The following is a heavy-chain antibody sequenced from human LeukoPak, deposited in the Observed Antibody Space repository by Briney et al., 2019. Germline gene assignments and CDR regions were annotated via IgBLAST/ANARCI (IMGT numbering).Heavy chain of an antibody. CDR2: IKSKTDGGTT. CDR3: TTEDKRYCSSTSCRVDY. J-gene: IGHJ4*02. CDR1: GFTFSNAW. Sequence: PGGSLRLSCAASGFTFSNAWMSWVRQAPGKGLEWVGRIKSKTDGGTTDYAAPVKGRFTISRDDSKNTLYLQMNSLKTDDTAVYYCTTEDKRYCSSTSCRVDYWGQGTLVTVSS. D-gene: IGHD2-2*01. V-gene: IGHV3-15*01.